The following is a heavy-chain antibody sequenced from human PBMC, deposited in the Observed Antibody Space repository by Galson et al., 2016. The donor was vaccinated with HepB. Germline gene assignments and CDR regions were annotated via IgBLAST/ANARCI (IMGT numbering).Heavy chain of an antibody. CDR1: GFTFNNYG. V-gene: IGHV3-23*01. Sequence: SLRLSCAASGFTFNNYGMTWVRQAPGKGLEVVSSISRSGDSTDYADSVKGRFIISRDNTKNTLSLQMNSLRAEDTAVYYCVQGSTAPAVWGKGPTVTVSS. CDR2: ISRSGDST. CDR3: VQGSTAPAV. D-gene: IGHD2-2*01. J-gene: IGHJ6*03.